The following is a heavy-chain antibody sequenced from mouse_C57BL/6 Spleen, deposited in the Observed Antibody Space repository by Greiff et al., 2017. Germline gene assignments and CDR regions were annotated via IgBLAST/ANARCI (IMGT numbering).Heavy chain of an antibody. Sequence: QVTLKESGPGILQSSQTLSLTCSFSGFSLSTSGMGVSWIRQPSGKGLEWLAHIYWDDDKRYNPSLKSRLTISKDTSRNQVSLKITSVDTADTATYYCARRNWDAMDYWGQGTSVTVSS. V-gene: IGHV8-12*01. CDR1: GFSLSTSGMG. J-gene: IGHJ4*01. CDR3: ARRNWDAMDY. D-gene: IGHD4-1*01. CDR2: IYWDDDK.